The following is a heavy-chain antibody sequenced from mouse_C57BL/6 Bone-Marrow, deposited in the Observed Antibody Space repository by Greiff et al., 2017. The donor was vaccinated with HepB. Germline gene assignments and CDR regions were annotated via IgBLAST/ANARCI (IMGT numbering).Heavy chain of an antibody. CDR3: ARYGRDFDY. J-gene: IGHJ2*01. V-gene: IGHV5-12*01. CDR2: ISNGGGST. Sequence: EVKLVESGGGLVQPGGSLKLSCAASGFTFSDYYMYWVRQTPEKRLEWVAYISNGGGSTYYPDTVKGRFTISRDNAKNTRYLQMSRLKSEDTAMYYCARYGRDFDYWGQGTTLTVSS. D-gene: IGHD1-1*02. CDR1: GFTFSDYY.